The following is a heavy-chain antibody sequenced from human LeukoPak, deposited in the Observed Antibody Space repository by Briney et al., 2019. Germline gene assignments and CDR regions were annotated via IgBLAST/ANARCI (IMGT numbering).Heavy chain of an antibody. Sequence: GGSLRLSCAASGFTFRSYSMNWVRQAPGKGLEWVSYISSTSSSIYYADSVKGRFTISRDNAKNSLNLQMNSLRAEDTAVYYCARDDLTNGYNGNYWGXGTLVTVSS. V-gene: IGHV3-48*01. CDR3: ARDDLTNGYNGNY. CDR1: GFTFRSYS. J-gene: IGHJ4*02. D-gene: IGHD5-24*01. CDR2: ISSTSSSI.